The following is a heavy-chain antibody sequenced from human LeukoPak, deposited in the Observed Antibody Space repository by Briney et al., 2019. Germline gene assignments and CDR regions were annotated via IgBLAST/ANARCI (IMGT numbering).Heavy chain of an antibody. D-gene: IGHD2-15*01. CDR2: IYPGDSDTIT. Sequence: GESLKISCKGSGYSFTSYWIGWVRQMPGKGLEWMGIIYPGDSDTITRDSPSFQGQVIISADKSISTAFLQWSSLKASDTAMYYCAKSSPRGYGAFVIWGQGTMVTVSS. V-gene: IGHV5-51*01. J-gene: IGHJ3*02. CDR3: AKSSPRGYGAFVI. CDR1: GYSFTSYW.